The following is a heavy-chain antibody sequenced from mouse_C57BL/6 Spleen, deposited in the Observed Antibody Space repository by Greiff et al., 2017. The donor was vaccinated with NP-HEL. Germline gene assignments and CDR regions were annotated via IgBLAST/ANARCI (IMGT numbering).Heavy chain of an antibody. Sequence: VKLQESGAELARPGASVKLSCKASGYTFTSYGISWVKQRTGQGLEWIGEIYPRSGNTYYNEKFTGKATLTADKSSSTAYMALRSLTSEDSAVYFWARRYGSSSPYAMDYWGQGTSVTVSS. CDR2: IYPRSGNT. D-gene: IGHD1-1*01. CDR1: GYTFTSYG. CDR3: ARRYGSSSPYAMDY. J-gene: IGHJ4*01. V-gene: IGHV1-81*01.